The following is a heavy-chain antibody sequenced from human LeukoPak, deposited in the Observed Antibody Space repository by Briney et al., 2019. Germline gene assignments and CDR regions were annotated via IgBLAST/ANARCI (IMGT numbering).Heavy chain of an antibody. CDR3: ARVYYYDSSGYFDY. V-gene: IGHV4-4*07. CDR1: GASINTYY. J-gene: IGHJ4*02. CDR2: VYTSGSP. D-gene: IGHD3-22*01. Sequence: SETLSLTCNVSGASINTYYWSWIRQSAGGGLEFIGRVYTSGSPDYNPSLTSRVAMSADTSKNQFSLKLRSVTAADTAVYYCARVYYYDSSGYFDYWGQGTLVTVSS.